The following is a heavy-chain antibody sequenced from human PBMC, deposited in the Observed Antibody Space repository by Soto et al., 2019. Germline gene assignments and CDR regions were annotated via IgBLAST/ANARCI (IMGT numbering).Heavy chain of an antibody. D-gene: IGHD3-3*01. CDR2: INAGNGNT. Sequence: AASVKVSCKASGYTFTSYAMHWVRQAPGQRLEWTGWINAGNGNTKYSQKFQGRVTITRDTSASTAYMELSSLRSEDTAVYYCAREPLLGGYYTDYYYGMDVWGQGTTVTVSS. V-gene: IGHV1-3*01. CDR3: AREPLLGGYYTDYYYGMDV. CDR1: GYTFTSYA. J-gene: IGHJ6*02.